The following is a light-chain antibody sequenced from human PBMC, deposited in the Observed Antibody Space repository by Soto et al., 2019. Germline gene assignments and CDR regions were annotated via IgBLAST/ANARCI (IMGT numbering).Light chain of an antibody. CDR2: GAS. Sequence: EIRMTQSPATLSGSAGERVTLSCRASQSVSSNLVWYHQKPGQAPRLLIYGASSRATGIPDRFSGSGSGTDFTLTISRLEPEDFAVYYCQQYGSSPPLTFGGGTKVDIK. CDR1: QSVSSN. CDR3: QQYGSSPPLT. V-gene: IGKV3-20*01. J-gene: IGKJ4*01.